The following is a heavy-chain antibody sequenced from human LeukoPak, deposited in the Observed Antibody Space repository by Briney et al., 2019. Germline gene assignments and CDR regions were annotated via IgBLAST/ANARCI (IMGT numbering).Heavy chain of an antibody. V-gene: IGHV4-59*12. Sequence: SETLSLTCTVSGGSINTYYWSWIRQPPGKGLEWIGYISYSGSTNYNPSLKSRVTISIDTSRSQFSLKLTSVTAADTAVYYCARRGGDFHTGIVFDNWGQGSLVTVSS. J-gene: IGHJ4*02. CDR3: ARRGGDFHTGIVFDN. CDR1: GGSINTYY. CDR2: ISYSGST. D-gene: IGHD1-14*01.